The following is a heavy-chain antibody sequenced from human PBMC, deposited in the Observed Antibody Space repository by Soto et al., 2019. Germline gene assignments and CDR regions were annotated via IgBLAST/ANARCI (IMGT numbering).Heavy chain of an antibody. CDR1: GGSISSYY. J-gene: IGHJ3*02. Sequence: PSETLSLTCTVSGGSISSYYWSWIRQPAGKGLEWIGRIYTSGSTNYNPSLKSRVTMSVDTSKNQFSLKLSSVTAADTAVYYCARVRAPPYYAYVWGTYRDAFDIWGQGTMVTVSS. CDR2: IYTSGST. V-gene: IGHV4-4*07. CDR3: ARVRAPPYYAYVWGTYRDAFDI. D-gene: IGHD3-16*02.